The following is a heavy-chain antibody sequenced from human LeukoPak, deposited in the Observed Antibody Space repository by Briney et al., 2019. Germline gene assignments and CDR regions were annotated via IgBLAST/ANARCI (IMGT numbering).Heavy chain of an antibody. CDR2: IYTSGST. Sequence: SETLSLTCTVSGGSISSYYWSWIRQPAGKGLEWIGRIYTSGSTNYNPSLKSRVTMSVDTSKNQFSLKLSSVTAADTAVYYCAGGGMVRGVSFDXXXXXXXXTXXSXXTKGPSFQ. V-gene: IGHV4-4*07. D-gene: IGHD3-10*01. CDR1: GGSISSYY. CDR3: AGGGMVRGVSFDXXXXXXXXTXXSXXTKGPSFQ. J-gene: IGHJ1*01.